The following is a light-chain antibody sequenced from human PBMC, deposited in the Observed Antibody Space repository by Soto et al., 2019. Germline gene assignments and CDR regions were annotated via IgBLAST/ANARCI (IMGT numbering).Light chain of an antibody. V-gene: IGKV3-20*01. CDR1: QSVSSSY. J-gene: IGKJ3*01. Sequence: EIVLTQSPGTLSLSPGERATLSCRASQSVSSSYLAWYQKKPGQAPRLLIYGASSRATGIPDRFSGSGSGKDFTLIISRLEPEDFAVYYCQQYGSSLLTFGPGTKVDIK. CDR3: QQYGSSLLT. CDR2: GAS.